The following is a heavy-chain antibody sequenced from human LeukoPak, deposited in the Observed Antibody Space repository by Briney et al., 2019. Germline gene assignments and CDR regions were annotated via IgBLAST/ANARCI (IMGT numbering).Heavy chain of an antibody. CDR1: GGFISNTAYY. CDR3: ARRRLNWGAFDI. J-gene: IGHJ3*02. D-gene: IGHD7-27*01. CDR2: LSDSGIP. V-gene: IGHV4-39*01. Sequence: SETQSLTRTVSGGFISNTAYYWGWIRRPPGKGLDWFGGLSDSGIPSYNPAVKSRVTISGDKSKNQFSLKVSSVNAADTAVYYCARRRLNWGAFDIWGEGTMVSVCS.